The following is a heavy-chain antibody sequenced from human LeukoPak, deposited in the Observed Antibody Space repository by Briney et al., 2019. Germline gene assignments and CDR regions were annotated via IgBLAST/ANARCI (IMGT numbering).Heavy chain of an antibody. CDR2: IYYSGST. J-gene: IGHJ4*02. CDR1: GGSISSYY. CDR3: ARERLYGSGSYPAY. Sequence: SETLSLTCTVSGGSISSYYWSWIRQPPGKGLEWIGYIYYSGSTNYNPSLKSRVTISVDTSKNQFSLKLSSVTAADTAVYYCARERLYGSGSYPAYWGQETLVTVSS. V-gene: IGHV4-59*01. D-gene: IGHD3-10*01.